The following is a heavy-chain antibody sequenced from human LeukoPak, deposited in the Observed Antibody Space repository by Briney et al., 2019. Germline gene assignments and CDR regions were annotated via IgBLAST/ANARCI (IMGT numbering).Heavy chain of an antibody. CDR2: ISGSGGST. J-gene: IGHJ4*02. D-gene: IGHD3-10*01. Sequence: GGSLRLSCAASGFTFSSYAMSWVRQAPGKGLEWVSAISGSGGSTYYADSVKGRFTISRDNSKNTLYLQMNSLRAEDTAVYYCAKARFGELGVDYFDYWGQGTLVTVSS. CDR1: GFTFSSYA. V-gene: IGHV3-23*01. CDR3: AKARFGELGVDYFDY.